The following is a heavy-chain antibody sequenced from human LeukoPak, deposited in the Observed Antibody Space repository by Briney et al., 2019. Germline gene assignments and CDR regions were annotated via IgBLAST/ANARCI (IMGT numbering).Heavy chain of an antibody. CDR1: GFNFTSYL. V-gene: IGHV3-23*01. Sequence: GGSLRLSCAASGFNFTSYLMTWVRQAPGKGLECVSGISSFGGRTYYADSVKGRFTISRDNSKNTLYLQMSSLRADDTAVYYCAGAGVAGQVIDYWGQGTLVTVSS. J-gene: IGHJ4*02. D-gene: IGHD6-19*01. CDR2: ISSFGGRT. CDR3: AGAGVAGQVIDY.